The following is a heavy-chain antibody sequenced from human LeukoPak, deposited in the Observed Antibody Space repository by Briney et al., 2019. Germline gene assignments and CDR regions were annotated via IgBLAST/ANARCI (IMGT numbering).Heavy chain of an antibody. D-gene: IGHD2-2*01. CDR1: GFTFSSYS. CDR3: ARRYCTRTICYPAEDY. V-gene: IGHV3-21*04. CDR2: ISSSSSYI. J-gene: IGHJ4*02. Sequence: GGSLRLSCAASGFTFSSYSMNWVRQAPGKGLEWVSSISSSSSYIYYADSVKGRFTISRDNAKNSLYLQMNSLRAEDTAVYYCARRYCTRTICYPAEDYWGQGALVTVSS.